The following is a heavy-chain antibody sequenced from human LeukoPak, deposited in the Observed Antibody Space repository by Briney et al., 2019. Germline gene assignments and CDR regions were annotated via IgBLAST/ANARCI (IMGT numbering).Heavy chain of an antibody. CDR3: ARDLTTGSYPY. Sequence: ASVKVSCKASGYTFTTYAIHWVRQAPGQRLEWMGWIDTGNSNTKYSQKFQGRVTITRDTSASTTYMELSRLRSEDTAVYYYARDLTTGSYPYWGQGTLVTVSS. J-gene: IGHJ4*02. V-gene: IGHV1-3*04. CDR1: GYTFTTYA. D-gene: IGHD1-26*01. CDR2: IDTGNSNT.